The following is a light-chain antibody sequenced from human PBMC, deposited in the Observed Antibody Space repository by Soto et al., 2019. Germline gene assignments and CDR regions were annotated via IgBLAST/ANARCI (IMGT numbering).Light chain of an antibody. J-gene: IGKJ1*01. Sequence: EIVLTQSPGTLSLSPGERATLSCRASQSVSRSYLAWYQQKPGQAPRLLIYGASRRATGIPDRFSVSGSGTDFTLTISRLEPEDFAVYYCQQYGSSLCTFGQGTKVEIK. CDR1: QSVSRSY. V-gene: IGKV3-20*01. CDR2: GAS. CDR3: QQYGSSLCT.